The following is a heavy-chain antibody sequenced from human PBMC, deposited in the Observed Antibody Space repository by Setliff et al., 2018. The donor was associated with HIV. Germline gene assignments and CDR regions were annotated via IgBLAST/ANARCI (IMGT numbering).Heavy chain of an antibody. Sequence: SVTVSCKASGGTFGSYAISWVRQAPGQGLEWLGGNIPMFGTVSYAQKFQGRVTITTDESTSTAYMDLSSLRYEDTAIYYCARGEVIIDSYYYMNVWGKGTTVTVSS. CDR1: GGTFGSYA. CDR2: NIPMFGTV. J-gene: IGHJ6*03. V-gene: IGHV1-69*05. CDR3: ARGEVIIDSYYYMNV.